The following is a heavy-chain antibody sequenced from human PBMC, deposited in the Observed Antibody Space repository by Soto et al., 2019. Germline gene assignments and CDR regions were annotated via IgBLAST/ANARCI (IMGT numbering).Heavy chain of an antibody. V-gene: IGHV4-34*01. J-gene: IGHJ6*03. CDR3: ARGTTVTTGYYYYYMDG. CDR1: GGSFSGYY. D-gene: IGHD4-17*01. Sequence: QVQLQQWGAGLLKPSETLSLTCAVYGGSFSGYYWSWIRQPPGKGLEWIGEINHSGSTNYNPSLMSRVTISVDTSKNQFSLKLSSVTAADTAVYYCARGTTVTTGYYYYYMDGWGKGTTVTVSS. CDR2: INHSGST.